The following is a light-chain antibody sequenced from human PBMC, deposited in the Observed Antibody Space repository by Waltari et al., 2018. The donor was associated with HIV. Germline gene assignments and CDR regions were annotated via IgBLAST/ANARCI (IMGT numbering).Light chain of an antibody. CDR3: ALFTDDSTLL. V-gene: IGLV2-14*03. CDR1: DNEFDVYTF. Sequence: SAVTQPASVSGLPGQSITISCPGDDNEFDVYTFVSWYQQHPGKLPRLILYDVDSRASGIPARFSGSRSGHTASLNISGLRAEDEADYYCALFTDDSTLLFGGGTKVTVL. CDR2: DVD. J-gene: IGLJ2*01.